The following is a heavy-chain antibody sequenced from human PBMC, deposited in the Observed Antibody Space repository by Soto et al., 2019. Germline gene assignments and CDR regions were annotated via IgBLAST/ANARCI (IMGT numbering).Heavy chain of an antibody. CDR2: INPSGGST. J-gene: IGHJ5*02. CDR3: ARVGYNYANSRAHWFDP. D-gene: IGHD3-16*01. CDR1: GYTFTNHY. V-gene: IGHV1-46*01. Sequence: ASVKVSCKASGYTFTNHYNHWVRQAPGQVLEWMGVINPSGGSTRSAQKFQGRVTMTRDTSTSTVYMELNSLRSEDTAVYFCARVGYNYANSRAHWFDPWGQGSLVTVSS.